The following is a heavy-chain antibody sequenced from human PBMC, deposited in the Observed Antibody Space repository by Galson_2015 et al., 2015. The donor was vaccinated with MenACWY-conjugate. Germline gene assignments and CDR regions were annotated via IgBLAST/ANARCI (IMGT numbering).Heavy chain of an antibody. J-gene: IGHJ4*02. CDR1: GFAFSGYA. Sequence: SLRLSCAGSGFAFSGYAMTWVRQAPGQGLKWVSTINVSGGSTHYADFVRGRVTISRDKSRNTVYLQMNSLRVDDTAVYYCARHMGPSANSYWYGVDYWGRGTLVTVSS. CDR2: INVSGGST. D-gene: IGHD3-10*01. CDR3: ARHMGPSANSYWYGVDY. V-gene: IGHV3-23*01.